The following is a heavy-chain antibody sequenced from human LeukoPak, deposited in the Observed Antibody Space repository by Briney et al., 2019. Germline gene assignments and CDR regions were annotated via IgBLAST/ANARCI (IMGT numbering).Heavy chain of an antibody. CDR2: IYHSGNT. V-gene: IGHV4-38-2*02. CDR3: ARDGVSSGYYPYGMDV. Sequence: SETLSLTCTVSGYSISSGYYWDWIRQPPGKGLEWIGSIYHSGNTYYNPSLKSRVTISVDTSKNQFSLKLSSVTAADMAVYYCARDGVSSGYYPYGMDVWGQGTTVTVSS. D-gene: IGHD3-22*01. J-gene: IGHJ6*02. CDR1: GYSISSGYY.